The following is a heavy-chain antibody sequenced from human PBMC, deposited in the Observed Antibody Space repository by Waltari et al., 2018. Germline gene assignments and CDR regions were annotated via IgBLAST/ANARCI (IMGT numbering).Heavy chain of an antibody. J-gene: IGHJ3*01. Sequence: QLHLQESGPGLVKPSETLSLTCSVSGGSITNNRHYWGWIHQPPGKGLEWAATISYTGATYNNPSLKSRVTISGDTSKNQFSLKLNSVTAADTAVYYCATYVGASIGMAAFDVWGQGTMVTVSS. D-gene: IGHD3-16*01. V-gene: IGHV4-39*01. CDR1: GGSITNNRHY. CDR3: ATYVGASIGMAAFDV. CDR2: ISYTGAT.